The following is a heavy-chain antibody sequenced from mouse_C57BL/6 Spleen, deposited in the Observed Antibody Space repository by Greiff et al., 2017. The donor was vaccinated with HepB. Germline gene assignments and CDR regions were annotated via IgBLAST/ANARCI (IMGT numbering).Heavy chain of an antibody. Sequence: EVQLVESEGGLVQPGSSLKLSCTASGFTFSDYYMAWVRQVPDKGLEWVANINYAGSSTYYLDTLKGRFIISRDNATNILYLHMSSLKSEDTATYYCAGCSCYYCTMECWGQGATSTVSS. CDR2: INYAGSST. V-gene: IGHV5-16*01. CDR3: AGCSCYYCTMEC. CDR1: GFTFSDYY. D-gene: IGHD2-3*01. J-gene: IGHJ4*01.